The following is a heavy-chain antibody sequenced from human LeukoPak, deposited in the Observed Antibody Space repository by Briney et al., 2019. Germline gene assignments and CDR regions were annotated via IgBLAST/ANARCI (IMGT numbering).Heavy chain of an antibody. Sequence: SETLSLTCTVSGGSISSSSYYWGWIRQPPGKGLEWIGSIYYSGSTYYNPSLKSRVTISVDTSKNQFSLKLSSVTAADTAVYYCARDRIDYYDSSGYYFGWGRGTLVTVSS. CDR3: ARDRIDYYDSSGYYFG. CDR2: IYYSGST. D-gene: IGHD3-22*01. CDR1: GGSISSSSYY. J-gene: IGHJ4*02. V-gene: IGHV4-39*07.